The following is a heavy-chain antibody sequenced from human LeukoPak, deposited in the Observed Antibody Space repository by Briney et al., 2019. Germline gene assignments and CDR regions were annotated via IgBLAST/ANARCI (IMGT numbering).Heavy chain of an antibody. V-gene: IGHV4-59*11. D-gene: IGHD3-22*01. CDR2: IYYSGST. J-gene: IGHJ6*03. Sequence: SKTLSLTCTVSGGSISSHYWSWIRQPPGKGLEWIGYIYYSGSTNYNTSLKSRVTISVDTSKNQFSLKLSSVTAADTAVYYCARGYYYDSSGYYLPLYYYYYYMDVWGKGTTVTVSS. CDR1: GGSISSHY. CDR3: ARGYYYDSSGYYLPLYYYYYYMDV.